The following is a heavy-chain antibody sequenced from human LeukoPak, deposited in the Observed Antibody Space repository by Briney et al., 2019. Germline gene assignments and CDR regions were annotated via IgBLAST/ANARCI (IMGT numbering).Heavy chain of an antibody. D-gene: IGHD2-15*01. J-gene: IGHJ4*02. Sequence: PGGSLRLSCAASGFTFSSYWMSWVRQAPGKGLEWVANIKQDGSEKYYVDSVKGRFTISRDNAKNSLYLQMNSLRAEDTAVYYCARDLGYCSGGSCSIFDYWGQGTLATVSS. CDR3: ARDLGYCSGGSCSIFDY. CDR1: GFTFSSYW. V-gene: IGHV3-7*01. CDR2: IKQDGSEK.